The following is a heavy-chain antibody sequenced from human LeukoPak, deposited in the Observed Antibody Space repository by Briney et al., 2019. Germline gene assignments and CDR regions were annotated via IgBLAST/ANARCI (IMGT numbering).Heavy chain of an antibody. Sequence: GGSLRLSCAASGFTFSSYEMSWVRQAPGKGLEWVSAISGSGGSTYYADSVKGRFTISRDNSKNTLYLQMNSLRAEDTAVFYCAKDPPRDGTVTTLNWYFDLWGRGTLVTVSS. CDR1: GFTFSSYE. V-gene: IGHV3-23*01. CDR2: ISGSGGST. CDR3: AKDPPRDGTVTTLNWYFDL. J-gene: IGHJ2*01. D-gene: IGHD4-17*01.